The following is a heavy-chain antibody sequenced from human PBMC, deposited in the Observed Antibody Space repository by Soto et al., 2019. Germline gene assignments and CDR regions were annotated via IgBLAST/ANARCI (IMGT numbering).Heavy chain of an antibody. CDR3: AKLAYQQQLVGGFDY. Sequence: GGSLRLSCAASGFTFSSYXMSWVRQAPGKGLEWVSAISGSGGSTYYADSVKGRFPISRDNSKKTLYLQMNSLRAEDTAVYYCAKLAYQQQLVGGFDYWGQGTLVTVSS. CDR2: ISGSGGST. D-gene: IGHD6-13*01. V-gene: IGHV3-23*01. CDR1: GFTFSSYX. J-gene: IGHJ4*02.